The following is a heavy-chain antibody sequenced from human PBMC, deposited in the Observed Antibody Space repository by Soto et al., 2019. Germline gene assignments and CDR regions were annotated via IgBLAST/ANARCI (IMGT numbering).Heavy chain of an antibody. CDR2: IYYSGTT. Sequence: QVQLQESGPGLVKPSQTLSLTCTVSGGSISSGDFYWSWIRQPPGKGLQWIGYIYYSGTTYYNTSLQRRITISVDTSKNQFSLQLRSVTAADTALYYCASVLREGEHFSNWFDPWGQGTLVTVSS. CDR3: ASVLREGEHFSNWFDP. D-gene: IGHD1-26*01. V-gene: IGHV4-30-4*01. J-gene: IGHJ5*02. CDR1: GGSISSGDFY.